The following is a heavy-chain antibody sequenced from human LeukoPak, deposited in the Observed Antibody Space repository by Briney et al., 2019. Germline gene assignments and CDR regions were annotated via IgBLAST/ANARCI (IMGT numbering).Heavy chain of an antibody. CDR1: GFSLNSRAVG. CDR3: AHTVAAATLNWFDP. Sequence: SGPTLLKPTQTLTLTCTFSGFSLNSRAVGVGWIRQPPGKALEWLSLIYWDEDKRYSPSLKSRRTITQDPSKNQVVLTMTNMDPVDTATYYCAHTVAAATLNWFDPWGQGTPVTVSS. V-gene: IGHV2-5*02. J-gene: IGHJ5*02. CDR2: IYWDEDK. D-gene: IGHD2-15*01.